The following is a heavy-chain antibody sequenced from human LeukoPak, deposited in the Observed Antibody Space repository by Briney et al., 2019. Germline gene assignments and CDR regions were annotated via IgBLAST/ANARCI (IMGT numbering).Heavy chain of an antibody. J-gene: IGHJ4*02. CDR3: AKRDYSDSNTYAPLFDY. V-gene: IGHV3-23*01. D-gene: IGHD3-22*01. CDR1: GFTFSSYA. CDR2: ITGSGGRT. Sequence: PGGSLRLSCAASGFTFSSYAMAWVRQAPGKGLECVSGITGSGGRTYYADSVKGQFTISRDNSKNTLYLQMSSLRAEDTAVYYCAKRDYSDSNTYAPLFDYWGQGTLVTVSS.